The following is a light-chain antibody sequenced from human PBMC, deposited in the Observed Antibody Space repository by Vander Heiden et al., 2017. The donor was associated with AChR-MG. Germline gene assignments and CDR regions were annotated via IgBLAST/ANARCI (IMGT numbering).Light chain of an antibody. CDR1: QGISNY. Sequence: DIRMTQSPSSLSASVGDRVTITCRASQGISNYLAWYQQKPGNVPKLLIYAASALQSGVPSRFSGSGSGTGFTLTINSLQPEDGATYYCQKDNSAPWTFGQGTKVEI. CDR3: QKDNSAPWT. CDR2: AAS. V-gene: IGKV1-27*01. J-gene: IGKJ1*01.